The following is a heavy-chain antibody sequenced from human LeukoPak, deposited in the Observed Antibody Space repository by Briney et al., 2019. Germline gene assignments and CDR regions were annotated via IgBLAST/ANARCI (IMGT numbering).Heavy chain of an antibody. CDR3: AGKYSSGWSDY. CDR2: INYSGST. CDR1: GDSISSSSYY. V-gene: IGHV4-39*01. D-gene: IGHD6-19*01. Sequence: PSETLSLTCTVSGDSISSSSYYWGWIRQPPGKGLEWIGNINYSGSTYYNPSLKSRVTISVDSSKNLFSLRLSSVTAADTAVYYCAGKYSSGWSDYWGQGTLVTVSS. J-gene: IGHJ4*02.